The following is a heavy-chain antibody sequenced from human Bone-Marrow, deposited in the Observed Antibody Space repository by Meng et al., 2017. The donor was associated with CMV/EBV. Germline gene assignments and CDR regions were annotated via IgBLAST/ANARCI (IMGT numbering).Heavy chain of an antibody. V-gene: IGHV3-23*01. CDR1: GFTFSSYA. CDR3: AKDGNSFLFDY. J-gene: IGHJ4*02. CDR2: ISGSGGST. Sequence: GESLKISCAASGFTFSSYAMSWVRQAPGKGLEWVSAISGSGGSTYYADSVKGRFTISRDKSKNTLYLQMNSLRAEDTAVYYCAKDGNSFLFDYWGQGTLVTVSS. D-gene: IGHD6-13*01.